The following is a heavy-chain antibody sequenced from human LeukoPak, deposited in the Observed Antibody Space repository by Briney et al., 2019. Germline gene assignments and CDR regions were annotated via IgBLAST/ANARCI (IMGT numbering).Heavy chain of an antibody. V-gene: IGHV4-39*01. CDR2: IYYDGST. CDR1: GGSMSSSRYY. Sequence: SETLSLTCTVSGGSMSSSRYYWGWIRQPPGKGLEWIGAIYYDGSTFYNPSLKSRVTISVDTSKNQFSLRLSSVTAADTTVYYCARRHSSSWTYFDYWGQGTLVTVSS. J-gene: IGHJ4*02. D-gene: IGHD6-13*01. CDR3: ARRHSSSWTYFDY.